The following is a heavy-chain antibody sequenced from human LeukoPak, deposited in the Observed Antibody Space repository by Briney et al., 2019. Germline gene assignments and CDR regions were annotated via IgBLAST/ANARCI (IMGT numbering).Heavy chain of an antibody. Sequence: SETLSLTCTVSGGSISTYYWSWIRQPPGKGLEWIGYILLNGTTDCNASLKSRVTISLDTSKKQFSLKLNSVTVADTAVYYCARDSRMMMTFGAVGAGYYHYHGMDVWGQGTTVTVSS. V-gene: IGHV4-4*08. CDR1: GGSISTYY. CDR2: ILLNGTT. J-gene: IGHJ6*02. D-gene: IGHD3-16*01. CDR3: ARDSRMMMTFGAVGAGYYHYHGMDV.